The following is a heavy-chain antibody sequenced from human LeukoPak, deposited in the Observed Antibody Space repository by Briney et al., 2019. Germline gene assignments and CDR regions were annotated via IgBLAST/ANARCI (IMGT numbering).Heavy chain of an antibody. CDR2: IYYSGST. Sequence: SETLSLTCTVSGGSISSSSYYWGWIRQPPGKGLEWIGSIYYSGSTYYNPSLKSRVTISVDTSKNQFSLKLSSVTAADTAVYYCASSAAMVPDFDYWGQGTLVTVSS. CDR3: ASSAAMVPDFDY. V-gene: IGHV4-39*07. D-gene: IGHD5-18*01. CDR1: GGSISSSSYY. J-gene: IGHJ4*02.